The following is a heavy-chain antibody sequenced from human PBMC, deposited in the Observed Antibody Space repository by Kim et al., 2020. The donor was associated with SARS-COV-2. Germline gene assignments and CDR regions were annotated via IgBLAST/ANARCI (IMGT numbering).Heavy chain of an antibody. Sequence: TNYNPALQSRVTISVDTSKNQFSLKLSSVTAADTAVYYCARSSGWYLLDYWGQGTLVTVSS. CDR3: ARSSGWYLLDY. D-gene: IGHD6-19*01. CDR2: T. V-gene: IGHV4-34*01. J-gene: IGHJ4*02.